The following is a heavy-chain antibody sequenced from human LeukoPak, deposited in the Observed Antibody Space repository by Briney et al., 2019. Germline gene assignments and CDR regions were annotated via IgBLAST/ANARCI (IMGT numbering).Heavy chain of an antibody. Sequence: ASVKVSCKASGYTFIGYGLSWVRQAPGKGLEWMGWISAYNGNTNYAQKLQGRVTMTTDTSTSTAYMELRSLRSDDTAVYYCAREIVGSAYPSHYYYMDVWGKGTTVTVSS. D-gene: IGHD3-3*01. J-gene: IGHJ6*03. CDR2: ISAYNGNT. V-gene: IGHV1-18*01. CDR1: GYTFIGYG. CDR3: AREIVGSAYPSHYYYMDV.